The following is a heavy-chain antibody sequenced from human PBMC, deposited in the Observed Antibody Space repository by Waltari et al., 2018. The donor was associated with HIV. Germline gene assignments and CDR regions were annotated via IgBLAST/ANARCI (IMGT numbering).Heavy chain of an antibody. CDR3: ARVGGYCSGGSCPNWFDP. Sequence: QLQLQESGPGLVKPSETLSLTCTVSGGSISSSSYYWGWIRQPPGKGLEWIGSIYYSGSTYYNPSLKSRVTISVDTSKNQFSLKLSSVTAADTAVYYCARVGGYCSGGSCPNWFDPWGQGTLVTVSS. CDR1: GGSISSSSYY. J-gene: IGHJ5*02. D-gene: IGHD2-15*01. V-gene: IGHV4-39*07. CDR2: IYYSGST.